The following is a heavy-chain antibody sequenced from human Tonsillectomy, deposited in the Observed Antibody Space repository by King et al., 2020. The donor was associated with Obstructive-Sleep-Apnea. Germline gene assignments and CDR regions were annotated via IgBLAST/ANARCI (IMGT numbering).Heavy chain of an antibody. V-gene: IGHV3-33*01. CDR3: ARDSVTEGGFDY. CDR1: GFTLSTCG. Sequence: VQLVESGGGVVQPGRSLRLSCAASGFTLSTCGMHWVRQAPGKGLDWVAVIWYDGSDNYPDSVKGRFTISKDNSKNTLYLQMNSLRAEDTAVYYCARDSVTEGGFDYWGRGTLVTVSS. J-gene: IGHJ4*02. D-gene: IGHD3-16*01. CDR2: IWYDGSD.